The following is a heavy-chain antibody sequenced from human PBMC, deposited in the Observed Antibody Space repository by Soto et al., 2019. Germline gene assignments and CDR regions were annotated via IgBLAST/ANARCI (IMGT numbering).Heavy chain of an antibody. V-gene: IGHV4-30-2*01. J-gene: IGHJ3*02. D-gene: IGHD3-22*01. CDR1: GGSISSGGYS. Sequence: SETLSLTCAVSGGSISSGGYSWSWIRQPPGKGQEWIGYIYHSGSTYYNPSLKSRVTISVDRSKNQFSLKLSSVTAADTAVYYCARGVYYYDSSGYYNGGPDAFDIWGQGTMVTVSS. CDR3: ARGVYYYDSSGYYNGGPDAFDI. CDR2: IYHSGST.